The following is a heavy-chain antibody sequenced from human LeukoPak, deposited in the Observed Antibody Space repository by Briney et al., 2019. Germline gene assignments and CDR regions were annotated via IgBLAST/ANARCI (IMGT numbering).Heavy chain of an antibody. CDR1: GFTFSSYG. CDR2: ISYDGSNK. Sequence: GRSLRLSCAASGFTFSSYGMHWVRQAPGKGLEWVAVISYDGSNKYYADSVKGRFTISRDNSKNTLYLQMNSLRAEDTAVYYCARVLGYSSSWPLDYWGQGTLVTVSS. J-gene: IGHJ4*02. V-gene: IGHV3-30*03. CDR3: ARVLGYSSSWPLDY. D-gene: IGHD6-13*01.